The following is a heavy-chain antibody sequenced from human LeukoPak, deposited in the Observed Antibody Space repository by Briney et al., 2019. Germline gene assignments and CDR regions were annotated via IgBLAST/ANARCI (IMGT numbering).Heavy chain of an antibody. V-gene: IGHV4-4*07. CDR1: GGSISPYY. J-gene: IGHJ3*02. CDR2: IYTSGRS. Sequence: SETLSLTCTVSGGSISPYYWSWIRQPAGKGLEWIGRIYTSGRSNYNPSLKSRVIMSMDTSKNQFSLRLTSVTAADTAVYYCARSDGYGLVGIWGQGTMITVSS. D-gene: IGHD3-10*01. CDR3: ARSDGYGLVGI.